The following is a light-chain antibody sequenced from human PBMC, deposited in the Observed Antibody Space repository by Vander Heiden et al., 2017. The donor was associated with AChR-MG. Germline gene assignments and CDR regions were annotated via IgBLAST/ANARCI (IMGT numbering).Light chain of an antibody. CDR1: SSDVGGYNL. CDR2: DVS. Sequence: QSALTQPRPVSGSPGQSVTISCTGTSSDVGGYNLGSWYQQRPGRAPNLMIYDVSKRPSGVPDRFSGSKSGNTASLTISGRQTEDEADYYRCSYAGSYTVVFGGGTKLTVL. V-gene: IGLV2-11*01. CDR3: CSYAGSYTVV. J-gene: IGLJ2*01.